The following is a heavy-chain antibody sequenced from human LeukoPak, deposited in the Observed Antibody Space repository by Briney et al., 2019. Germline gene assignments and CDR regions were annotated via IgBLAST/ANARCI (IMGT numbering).Heavy chain of an antibody. CDR2: INHSGST. J-gene: IGHJ4*02. CDR3: ARGQDSSGWYGTLNY. V-gene: IGHV4-34*01. Sequence: PSETLSLTCAVYGGSFSGYYWTWIRQPPGKGLEWIGEINHSGSTNYNPSLKSRVTISVDTSKNQFSLKLSSVTAADTAVYYRARGQDSSGWYGTLNYWGQGTLVTVSS. CDR1: GGSFSGYY. D-gene: IGHD6-19*01.